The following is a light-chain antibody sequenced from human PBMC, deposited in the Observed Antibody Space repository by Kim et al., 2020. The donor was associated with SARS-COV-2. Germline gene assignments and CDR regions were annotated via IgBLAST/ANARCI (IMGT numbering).Light chain of an antibody. CDR1: QDISTY. CDR3: QKYNSAPFT. J-gene: IGKJ3*01. CDR2: AAS. V-gene: IGKV1-27*01. Sequence: DIQMTQSPSSLSASVGDRVTITCRASQDISTYVAWYHQKPGKAPNLLIYAASTLQSGVPSRFSGSGSGTDFTLTISSLQPEDVATYYGQKYNSAPFTFGTGTKVDI.